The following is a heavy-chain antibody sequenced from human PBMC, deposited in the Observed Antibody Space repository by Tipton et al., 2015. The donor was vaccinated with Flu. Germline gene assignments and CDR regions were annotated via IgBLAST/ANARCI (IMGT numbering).Heavy chain of an antibody. D-gene: IGHD3-16*01. CDR1: GFTFSTYW. J-gene: IGHJ6*02. CDR3: ARVQGDYYYYAMDV. V-gene: IGHV3-7*01. Sequence: SLRLSCAVSGFTFSTYWMTWVRQVPGKGLEWVASMNQDGSETYYLESVRGRFTISRDNAKSSLFLQLNSLRADDTSMYYCARVQGDYYYYAMDVWGQGTAVSVS. CDR2: MNQDGSET.